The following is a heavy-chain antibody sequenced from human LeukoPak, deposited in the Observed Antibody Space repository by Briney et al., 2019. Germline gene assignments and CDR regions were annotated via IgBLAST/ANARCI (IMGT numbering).Heavy chain of an antibody. CDR2: IKSKTDGGTT. CDR1: GFTFSNAW. CDR3: TRELLWFGESLGY. Sequence: GGSLRLSCVASGFTFSNAWMSWVRQAPGKGLEWVGRIKSKTDGGTTDYAAPVKGRFTTSRDDSKNTLYLQMNSLKTENTAVYYCTRELLWFGESLGYWGQGTLVTVSS. J-gene: IGHJ4*02. D-gene: IGHD3-10*01. V-gene: IGHV3-15*01.